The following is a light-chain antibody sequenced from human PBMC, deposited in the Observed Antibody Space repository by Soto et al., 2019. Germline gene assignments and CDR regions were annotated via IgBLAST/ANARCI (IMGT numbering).Light chain of an antibody. CDR2: DVN. V-gene: IGLV2-8*01. J-gene: IGLJ1*01. CDR3: VSFAGGTYV. Sequence: QSALTQPPSASGSPGQSVTISCTGTSSDVGAYIFVSWYQQHPGKAPKLMVYDVNRRPPGVPDRFFGSKSGNTASLTVSGPQAEDEADYYCVSFAGGTYVFGTGTKVTVL. CDR1: SSDVGAYIF.